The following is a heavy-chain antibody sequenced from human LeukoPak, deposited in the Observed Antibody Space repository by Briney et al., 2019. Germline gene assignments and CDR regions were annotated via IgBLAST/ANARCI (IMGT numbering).Heavy chain of an antibody. D-gene: IGHD1-26*01. CDR2: IYYSGST. CDR3: ARGRWSGSYSGYFDY. J-gene: IGHJ4*02. CDR1: GGSISGYY. V-gene: IGHV4-59*01. Sequence: ETLSLTCTVSGGSISGYYWSWIRQPPGKGLEWIGYIYYSGSTNYNPSLKSRVTISVDTSKNQFSLKLSSVTAADTAVYYCARGRWSGSYSGYFDYWGQGSLVTVSS.